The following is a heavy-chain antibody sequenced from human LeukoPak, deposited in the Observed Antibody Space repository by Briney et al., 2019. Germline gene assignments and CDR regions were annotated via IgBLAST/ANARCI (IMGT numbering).Heavy chain of an antibody. J-gene: IGHJ4*02. D-gene: IGHD3-22*01. CDR2: ISGSGGST. V-gene: IGHV3-23*01. Sequence: PGGSLRLSCAASGFTFSSYAMSWVRQAPGKGLEWVSAISGSGGSTYYADSVKGRFTISRDNSKNTLYLQMNSLRAEDTAVYYCAKLKTSRWFSYYDSSGSPGDYWGQGTLVTVSS. CDR1: GFTFSSYA. CDR3: AKLKTSRWFSYYDSSGSPGDY.